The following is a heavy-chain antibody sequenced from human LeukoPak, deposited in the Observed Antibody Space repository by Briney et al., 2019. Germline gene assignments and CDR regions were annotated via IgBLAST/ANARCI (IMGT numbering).Heavy chain of an antibody. J-gene: IGHJ4*02. CDR3: ARDAVTVVVPAAPGDY. CDR1: GFTFSSYA. D-gene: IGHD2-2*01. Sequence: GGSLRLSCAASGFTFSSYAMHWVRQAPGKGLEWVAVISYDGSNKYYADSVKGRFTISRDNSKNTLYLQMNSLRAEDTAVYYCARDAVTVVVPAAPGDYWGQGTLVTVSS. V-gene: IGHV3-30-3*01. CDR2: ISYDGSNK.